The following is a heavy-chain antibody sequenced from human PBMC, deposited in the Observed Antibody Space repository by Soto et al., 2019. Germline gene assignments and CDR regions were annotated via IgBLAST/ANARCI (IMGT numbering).Heavy chain of an antibody. V-gene: IGHV3-7*04. Sequence: SLRLSCAASGFTFSSYWMSWVRQAPGKGLEWVANIKQDGSEKYYVDSVKGRFTISRDNAKNSLYLQMNSLRAEDTAVYYCARDWYYYDSSGLCDYWGQGTLVTVSS. J-gene: IGHJ4*02. CDR3: ARDWYYYDSSGLCDY. CDR2: IKQDGSEK. D-gene: IGHD3-22*01. CDR1: GFTFSSYW.